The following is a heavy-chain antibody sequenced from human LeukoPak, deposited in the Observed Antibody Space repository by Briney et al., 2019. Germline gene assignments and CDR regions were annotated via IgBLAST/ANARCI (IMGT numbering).Heavy chain of an antibody. J-gene: IGHJ6*03. CDR2: ISAYNGNT. CDR3: ARFGSGSYYNINYYYYYMDV. D-gene: IGHD3-10*01. Sequence: GASVKVSCKASGYTFTSYGISWVRQAPGQGLEWMGRISAYNGNTNYAQKLQGRVTMTTDTSTSTAYMELRSLRSDDTAVYYCARFGSGSYYNINYYYYYMDVWGKGTTVTVSS. CDR1: GYTFTSYG. V-gene: IGHV1-18*01.